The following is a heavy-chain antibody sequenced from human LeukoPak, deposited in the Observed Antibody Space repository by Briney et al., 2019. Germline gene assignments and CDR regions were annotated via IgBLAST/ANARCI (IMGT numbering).Heavy chain of an antibody. J-gene: IGHJ4*02. D-gene: IGHD6-19*01. CDR3: AKGPLIEVAGTTWDY. Sequence: GGSLRLSCAASGFTFDDYAMHWVRQAPGKGLEWVSGISWNSGSIGYADSVEGRFTISRDNSKNTLYLQMNSLRAEDTAVYYCAKGPLIEVAGTTWDYWGQGTLVTVSS. CDR2: ISWNSGSI. CDR1: GFTFDDYA. V-gene: IGHV3-9*01.